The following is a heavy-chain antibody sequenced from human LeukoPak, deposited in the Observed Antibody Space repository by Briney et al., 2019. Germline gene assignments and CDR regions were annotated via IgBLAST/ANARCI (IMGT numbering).Heavy chain of an antibody. CDR3: ARGGRYCSSSSCHLGDY. J-gene: IGHJ4*02. V-gene: IGHV3-74*01. CDR1: GFTFSNYW. D-gene: IGHD2-2*01. CDR2: IKGDGSHT. Sequence: PGGSLRLSCAASGFTFSNYWMHWVRQAPGKGLVWVSRIKGDGSHTIYADSVKGRFTISRDNSKNTLYLQMNSLRAEDTAVYYCARGGRYCSSSSCHLGDYWGQGTLVTVSS.